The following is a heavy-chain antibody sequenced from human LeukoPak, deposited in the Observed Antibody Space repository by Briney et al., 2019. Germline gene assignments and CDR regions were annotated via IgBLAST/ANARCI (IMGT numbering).Heavy chain of an antibody. D-gene: IGHD3-10*01. CDR1: GYTFTGYY. CDR3: ARDRGDYYGSGSYYNLNYFDY. V-gene: IGHV1-2*02. CDR2: INPNSGGT. J-gene: IGHJ4*02. Sequence: ASVKVSCKASGYTFTGYYMHWVRQAPGQGLKWMGWINPNSGGTNYAQKFQGRVTMTRDTSISTAYMELSRLRSDDTAVYYCARDRGDYYGSGSYYNLNYFDYWGQGTLVTVSS.